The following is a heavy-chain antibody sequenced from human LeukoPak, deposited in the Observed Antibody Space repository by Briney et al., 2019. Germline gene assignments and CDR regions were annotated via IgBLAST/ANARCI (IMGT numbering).Heavy chain of an antibody. D-gene: IGHD6-13*01. CDR2: INPNSGGT. Sequence: ASVKVSCTASGYTFTGYYMHWVRQAPGQGLEWMGWINPNSGGTNYAQKFQGRVTMTRDTSISTAYMELSRLRSDDTAVYYCARSEYGSSWTPNWFDPWGQGTLVTVSS. CDR1: GYTFTGYY. V-gene: IGHV1-2*02. J-gene: IGHJ5*02. CDR3: ARSEYGSSWTPNWFDP.